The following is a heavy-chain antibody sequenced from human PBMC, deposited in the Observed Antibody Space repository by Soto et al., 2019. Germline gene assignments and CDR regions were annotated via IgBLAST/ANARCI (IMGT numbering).Heavy chain of an antibody. D-gene: IGHD2-15*01. V-gene: IGHV2-5*02. CDR2: IYWDDDK. J-gene: IGHJ6*02. Sequence: QITLKESGPTLVKPTQTLTLTCTFSGFSLSTSGVGVGWIRQPPGKALEWLALIYWDDDKRNSPSLTSRLTSTNDTSKPPGGLTMTNMNPVDTATYYCAHVLGVVANYGMDVWGQGTTVTVSS. CDR1: GFSLSTSGVG. CDR3: AHVLGVVANYGMDV.